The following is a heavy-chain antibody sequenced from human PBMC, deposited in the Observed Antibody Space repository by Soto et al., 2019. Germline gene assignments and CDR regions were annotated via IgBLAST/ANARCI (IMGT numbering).Heavy chain of an antibody. Sequence: GGSLRLSCAASGFTFSNYDMSWVRQAPGKGLEWVSTISGSGGGTYYADSVKGRFTISRDNSKNTLSLQMNSLRAEDTAVYYCAKARGSRTPAPGTXWGQGILVTVSS. J-gene: IGHJ4*02. V-gene: IGHV3-23*01. CDR3: AKARGSRTPAPGTX. CDR2: ISGSGGGT. CDR1: GFTFSNYD. D-gene: IGHD2-2*01.